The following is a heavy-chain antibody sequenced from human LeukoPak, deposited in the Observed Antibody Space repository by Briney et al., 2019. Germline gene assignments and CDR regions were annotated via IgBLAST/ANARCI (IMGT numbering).Heavy chain of an antibody. J-gene: IGHJ4*02. CDR1: GFTLSRYW. CDR2: INTDGSST. Sequence: PGGSLRLSCVGSGFTLSRYWMHWVRHAPGKGLVWVSHINTDGSSTSYADSVKGRFTISRDNAKNPLYLQMNSLRAEDTAMYFCARVGGRGSIGGDCWGQGTLVTVSS. CDR3: ARVGGRGSIGGDC. D-gene: IGHD3-10*01. V-gene: IGHV3-74*01.